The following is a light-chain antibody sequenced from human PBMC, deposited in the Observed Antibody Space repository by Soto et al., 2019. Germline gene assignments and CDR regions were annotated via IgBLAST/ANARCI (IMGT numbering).Light chain of an antibody. J-gene: IGKJ1*01. CDR3: QQTYGTPQT. CDR2: AAS. Sequence: DIKITQSPSTLSASVGDRVTITCRASQSITSYLNWYLQKPGKAPELLIHAASRLQSGVPSRFSGSGSGTDFTLTISSLQPEDFATYYCQQTYGTPQTFGQGTKVDIK. CDR1: QSITSY. V-gene: IGKV1-39*01.